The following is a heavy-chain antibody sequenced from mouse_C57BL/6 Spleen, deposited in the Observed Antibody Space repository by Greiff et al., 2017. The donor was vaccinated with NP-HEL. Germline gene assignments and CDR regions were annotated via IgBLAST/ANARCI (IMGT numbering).Heavy chain of an antibody. D-gene: IGHD2-2*01. CDR1: GYTFTSYW. CDR3: ARYGGYDEGYYYAIDY. CDR2: IDPNSGGT. Sequence: QVQLQQPGAELVKPGASVKLSCKASGYTFTSYWMHWVKQRPGRGLEWIGRIDPNSGGTKYNEKIKRKATLTLEQPSSTAYMQLSSLTSEDSAIYYCARYGGYDEGYYYAIDYWGQGTSVTVSS. V-gene: IGHV1-72*01. J-gene: IGHJ4*01.